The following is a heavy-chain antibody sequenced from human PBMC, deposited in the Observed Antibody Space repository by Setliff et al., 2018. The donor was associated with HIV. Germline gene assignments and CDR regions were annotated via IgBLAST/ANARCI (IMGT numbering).Heavy chain of an antibody. CDR2: ISGRGDST. D-gene: IGHD3-10*02. CDR1: GFTVSRNY. Sequence: GSLRLSCAASGFTVSRNYMSWVRQAPGKGLEWVSAISGRGDSTYYADSVKGRFTVSRDNSKDTAIYYCVRGPYCRDGRCYSEAGFAYWGQGTVVTVSS. J-gene: IGHJ4*02. CDR3: EAGFAY. V-gene: IGHV3-23*01.